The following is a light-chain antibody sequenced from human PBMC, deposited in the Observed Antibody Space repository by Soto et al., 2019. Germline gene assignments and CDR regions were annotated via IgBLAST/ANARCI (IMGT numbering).Light chain of an antibody. Sequence: QSVLTQHASVSGSPGQSITISCTGTSSDVGGYNYVSWYQQHPGKAPKLMIYAVTDRPSGVSSRFSGSKSGNTASLTISGLQAEDEADYYCSSYTSSSTLFGTGTKVTV. CDR2: AVT. CDR3: SSYTSSSTL. CDR1: SSDVGGYNY. J-gene: IGLJ1*01. V-gene: IGLV2-14*01.